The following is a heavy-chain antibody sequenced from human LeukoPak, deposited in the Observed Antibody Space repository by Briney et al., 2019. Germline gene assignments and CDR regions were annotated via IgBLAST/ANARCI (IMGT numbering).Heavy chain of an antibody. CDR3: AKGALTAAFDI. CDR2: IYYSGST. V-gene: IGHV4-31*03. D-gene: IGHD1-20*01. J-gene: IGHJ3*02. Sequence: SQTLSLTCNVSGGSIGSGGYYWSWIPQHPGKGLEWIGYIYYSGSTYYNPSLKSRVTISVDTSKNQFSLKLSSVTAADTAVYYCAKGALTAAFDIWGQGTMVTVSS. CDR1: GGSIGSGGYY.